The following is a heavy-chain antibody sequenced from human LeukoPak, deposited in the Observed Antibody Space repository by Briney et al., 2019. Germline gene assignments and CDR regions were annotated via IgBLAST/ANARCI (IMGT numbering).Heavy chain of an antibody. CDR3: ARVGYDFWSGYSDAFDI. CDR2: IYHSGST. Sequence: SETLSLTSAVSGGSFSSGGYSWSWIRQPPGKGLEWIGYIYHSGSTYYNPSLKSRVTISVDRSKNQFSLKLSSVTAADTAVYYCARVGYDFWSGYSDAFDIWGQGTMVTVSS. D-gene: IGHD3-3*01. CDR1: GGSFSSGGYS. J-gene: IGHJ3*02. V-gene: IGHV4-30-2*01.